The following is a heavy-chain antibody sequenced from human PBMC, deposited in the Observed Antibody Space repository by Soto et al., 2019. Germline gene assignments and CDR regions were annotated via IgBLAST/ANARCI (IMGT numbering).Heavy chain of an antibody. J-gene: IGHJ5*02. Sequence: PSETLSLTCTVSGVSISNSSYYWGWIRRPPGKGLEWIGTIYYSGITYYNPSLKSRVTISVDTSKNQFSLKLTSVTAADTAVYYCARDMHAGFTHYFDPWGQGTLVTVSS. CDR1: GVSISNSSYY. CDR3: ARDMHAGFTHYFDP. CDR2: IYYSGIT. D-gene: IGHD1-26*01. V-gene: IGHV4-39*02.